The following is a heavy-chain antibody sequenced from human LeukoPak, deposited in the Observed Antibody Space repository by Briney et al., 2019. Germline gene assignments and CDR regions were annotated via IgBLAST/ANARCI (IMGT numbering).Heavy chain of an antibody. CDR3: AKDRTVGASYWYFDL. V-gene: IGHV3-23*01. CDR2: VVGDAVT. D-gene: IGHD1-26*01. Sequence: GGSLRLSCAASGFNSNSYSMSWVRQAPGKGLEWVAAVVGDAVTFYTDSVKGRFTISRDNSKNTLYLQMNSLRAEDTAVYYCAKDRTVGASYWYFDLWGRGTLVTVSS. J-gene: IGHJ2*01. CDR1: GFNSNSYS.